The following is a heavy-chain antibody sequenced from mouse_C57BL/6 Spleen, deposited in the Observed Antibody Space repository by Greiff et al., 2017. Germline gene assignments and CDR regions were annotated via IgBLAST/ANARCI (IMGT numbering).Heavy chain of an antibody. J-gene: IGHJ2*01. V-gene: IGHV2-3*01. CDR3: AKHGSSPLDY. CDR2: IWGEGST. CDR1: GFSLTSYG. Sequence: VQLQQSGPGLVAPSQSLSITCTASGFSLTSYGVSWVRQPPGKGLEWLGVIWGEGSTNHHSAHISRPSTSKDNSKSQVFLKLNSQHTDDTATYYCAKHGSSPLDYWGQGTTLTVSS. D-gene: IGHD1-1*01.